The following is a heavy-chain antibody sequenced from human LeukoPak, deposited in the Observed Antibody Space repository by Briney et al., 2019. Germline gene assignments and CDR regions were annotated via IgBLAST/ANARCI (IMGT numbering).Heavy chain of an antibody. V-gene: IGHV4-39*07. Sequence: SETLSLTCTVSGGSITSGSYYWGWNRQPPGKGLEWIGSIYYSGSTYYSPSLKSRITISLDTSKNQFSLKLYSVTAADTAVYYCARDKTFEVVNYFDYWGQGTLVTVSS. CDR3: ARDKTFEVVNYFDY. CDR1: GGSITSGSYY. CDR2: IYYSGST. D-gene: IGHD2-15*01. J-gene: IGHJ4*02.